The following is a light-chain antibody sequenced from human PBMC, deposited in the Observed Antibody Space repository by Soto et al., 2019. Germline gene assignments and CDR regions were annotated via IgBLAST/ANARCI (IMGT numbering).Light chain of an antibody. J-gene: IGLJ3*02. CDR2: EVN. CDR1: SIDFGGYDS. CDR3: CSYAGRYTWV. V-gene: IGLV2-11*01. Sequence: QSALTQPRSVSGSPGQSVTISCTGASIDFGGYDSVSWYQQHPAKAPRLMIYEVNKRPSGVPDRFSGSKSGNTASLTISGLLPEDECQFSGCSYAGRYTWVFGGGTKLTVL.